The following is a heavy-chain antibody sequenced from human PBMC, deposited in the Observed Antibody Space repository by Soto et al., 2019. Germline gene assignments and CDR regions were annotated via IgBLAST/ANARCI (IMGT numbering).Heavy chain of an antibody. D-gene: IGHD6-19*01. CDR2: IYYSGST. CDR3: ARTSSGWYSDYYYYMDV. Sequence: SETLSLTCTVSGGSISSSSYYWGWIRHPPGKGLEWIGSIYYSGSTYYNKSLKSRVTISVDTSKNQFSLKLSSVTAADTAVYYCARTSSGWYSDYYYYMDVWGKGTTVTVSS. V-gene: IGHV4-39*01. CDR1: GGSISSSSYY. J-gene: IGHJ6*03.